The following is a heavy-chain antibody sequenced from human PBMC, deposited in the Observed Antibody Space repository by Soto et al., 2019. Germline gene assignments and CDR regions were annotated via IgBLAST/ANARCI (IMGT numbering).Heavy chain of an antibody. CDR2: ISYDGSNK. D-gene: IGHD3-22*01. V-gene: IGHV3-30*18. CDR1: GFTVSSSH. Sequence: PGGSLRLSCAASGFTVSSSHMSWVRQAPGKGLEWVAVISYDGSNKYYADSVKGRFTISRDNSKNTLYLQMNSLRAEDTAVYYCAKDVDSSGYYYFFDYWGQGTLVPSPQ. J-gene: IGHJ4*02. CDR3: AKDVDSSGYYYFFDY.